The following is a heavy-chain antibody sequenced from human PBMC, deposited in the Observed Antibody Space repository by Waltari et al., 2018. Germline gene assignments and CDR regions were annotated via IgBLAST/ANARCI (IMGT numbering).Heavy chain of an antibody. V-gene: IGHV3-23*01. Sequence: EVQLLESGGGLVQPGGSLRLSCAGSGFRFSAYAMTWVRQAPGKGLQWVSAISTSGRSSYYADSVNGRFTISRDNAKNTLDLQMNTLRAEDSAIYYCAKSGDSSWFSGTDSWGQGTLVTVSS. CDR1: GFRFSAYA. CDR3: AKSGDSSWFSGTDS. J-gene: IGHJ4*02. D-gene: IGHD6-13*01. CDR2: ISTSGRSS.